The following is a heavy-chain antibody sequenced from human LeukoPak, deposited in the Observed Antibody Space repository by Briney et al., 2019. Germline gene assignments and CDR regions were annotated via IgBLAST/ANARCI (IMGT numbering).Heavy chain of an antibody. V-gene: IGHV3-30-3*01. CDR1: GFTFSSYA. Sequence: TGGSLRLSCAASGFTFSSYAMHRVRQAPGKGLEWVAVISYDGSNKYYADSVKGRFTISRDNSKNTLYLQMNSLRAEDTAVYYCARDWASYDILTGYYPGDALDYWGQGTLVTVSP. D-gene: IGHD3-9*01. CDR3: ARDWASYDILTGYYPGDALDY. CDR2: ISYDGSNK. J-gene: IGHJ4*02.